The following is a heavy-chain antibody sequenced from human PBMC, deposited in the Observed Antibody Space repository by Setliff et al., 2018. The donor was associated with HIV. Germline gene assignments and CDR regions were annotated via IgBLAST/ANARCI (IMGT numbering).Heavy chain of an antibody. J-gene: IGHJ6*02. Sequence: SETLSLTCTVSGGSISSGSYYWCWIRQPAGKGMEWIGRIYTTGITNYIPPLKSRVTISVDTSKNQFSLKLNSVTAADTAVYYCARHGDSSGWFGAVYYGIDAWGQGTTVTVSS. CDR2: IYTTGIT. CDR3: ARHGDSSGWFGAVYYGIDA. V-gene: IGHV4-61*02. CDR1: GGSISSGSYY. D-gene: IGHD3-10*01.